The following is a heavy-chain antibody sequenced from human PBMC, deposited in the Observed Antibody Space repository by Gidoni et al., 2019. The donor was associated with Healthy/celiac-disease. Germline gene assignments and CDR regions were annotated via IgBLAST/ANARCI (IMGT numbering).Heavy chain of an antibody. D-gene: IGHD3-3*01. CDR2: ISYDGSNK. V-gene: IGHV3-30*18. CDR1: GFPFRTSG. CDR3: AKDITYYDFWSGYSDY. J-gene: IGHJ4*02. Sequence: QVQLVESGGGVVQPGRSLRLSCAASGFPFRTSGMPWVRQAPGKGLEWVAVISYDGSNKYYADSVKGRFTISRDNSKNTLYLQMNSLRAEDTAVYYCAKDITYYDFWSGYSDYWGQGTLVTVSS.